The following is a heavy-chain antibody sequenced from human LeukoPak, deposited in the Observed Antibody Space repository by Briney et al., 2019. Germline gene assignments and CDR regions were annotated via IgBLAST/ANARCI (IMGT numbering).Heavy chain of an antibody. Sequence: GGSLRLSCAASGFTFSSYSMNWVRQAPGKGLEWVSSISSSSSYIYYADSVKGRFTISRDNAKNSLYLRMNSLRAEDTAVYYCARDLPAGMDVWGQGTTVTVSS. CDR1: GFTFSSYS. V-gene: IGHV3-21*01. CDR3: ARDLPAGMDV. J-gene: IGHJ6*02. CDR2: ISSSSSYI.